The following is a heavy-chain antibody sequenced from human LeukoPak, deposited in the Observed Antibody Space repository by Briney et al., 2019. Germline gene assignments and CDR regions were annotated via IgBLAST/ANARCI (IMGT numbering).Heavy chain of an antibody. CDR3: ARGVHYYGSGSYYKPFDY. V-gene: IGHV4-34*01. CDR1: GGSFSGYY. J-gene: IGHJ4*02. CDR2: INHSGST. D-gene: IGHD3-10*01. Sequence: PSETLSLTCAVYGGSFSGYYWSWIRQPPGKGLEWIGEINHSGSTNYNPSLKSRVTISVDTSKNQFSLKLSSVTAADTAVYYCARGVHYYGSGSYYKPFDYWGQGTLVTVSS.